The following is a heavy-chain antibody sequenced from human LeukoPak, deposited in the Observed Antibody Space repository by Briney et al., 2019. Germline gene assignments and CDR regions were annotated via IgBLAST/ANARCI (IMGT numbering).Heavy chain of an antibody. V-gene: IGHV6-1*01. D-gene: IGHD1-1*01. CDR2: TYYRSKWSS. CDR3: ARDADSSNEWGPFDP. Sequence: SQTLSLTCAISGDSVSSSASCYWIRPSPSRGLEWLGRTYYRSKWSSDYATSVKSRITINADTSKNQFSLQLSSVIPEDTAVYYCARDADSSNEWGPFDPWGQGTLVTVSS. J-gene: IGHJ5*02. CDR1: GDSVSSSAS.